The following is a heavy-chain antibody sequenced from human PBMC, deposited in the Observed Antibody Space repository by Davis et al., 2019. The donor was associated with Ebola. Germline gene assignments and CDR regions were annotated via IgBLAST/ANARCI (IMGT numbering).Heavy chain of an antibody. V-gene: IGHV3-23*01. CDR2: VSGSGGST. CDR3: ARYCHYPDCSYFDC. J-gene: IGHJ4*02. D-gene: IGHD2-15*01. CDR1: GFTFSSYA. Sequence: GESLKISCAASGFTFSSYAMSWVRQVPGKGLEWVSTVSGSGGSTHYSDSVRGRFSISRDNSKNTLYLQMNSLRAEDTATYYCARYCHYPDCSYFDCWGQGTVVAVSS.